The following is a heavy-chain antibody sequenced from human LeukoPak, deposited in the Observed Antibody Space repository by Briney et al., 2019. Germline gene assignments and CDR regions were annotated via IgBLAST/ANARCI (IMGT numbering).Heavy chain of an antibody. CDR3: ARDDCSTTPCYAY. D-gene: IGHD2-2*01. V-gene: IGHV3-33*01. CDR1: GFTFTNYG. CDR2: IWYDGSKT. Sequence: GGSLRLSCTTSGFTFTNYGINWDRQAPGKGLEWVAAIWYDGSKTSYTDSVKGRFTVSRDISKNTVYLQMNGLKAEDTAVYYCARDDCSTTPCYAYWGQGTLVTVSS. J-gene: IGHJ4*02.